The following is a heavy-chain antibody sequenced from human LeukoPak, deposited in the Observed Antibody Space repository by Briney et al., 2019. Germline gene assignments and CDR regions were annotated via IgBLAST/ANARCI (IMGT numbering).Heavy chain of an antibody. CDR2: IHSDIYSNTI. J-gene: IGHJ4*02. CDR1: GFTLSSYS. CDR3: ARDRDYAFDY. Sequence: PGGSLRLSCAASGFTLSSYSMNWVRQAPGKGLEWISYIHSDIYSNTIYYADTVKGRFTISRDNGKNSLYLQMNSLRDEDTAVYYCARDRDYAFDYWGQGTLVTVSS. D-gene: IGHD4-17*01. V-gene: IGHV3-48*02.